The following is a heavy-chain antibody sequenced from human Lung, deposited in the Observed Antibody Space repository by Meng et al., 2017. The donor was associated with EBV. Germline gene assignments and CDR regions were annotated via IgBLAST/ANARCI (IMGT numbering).Heavy chain of an antibody. V-gene: IGHV4-34*01. D-gene: IGHD2-2*01. CDR3: ARGGTSSAPFDY. CDR2: INYSGIT. Sequence: HGQLAQWGAGLLKPSETLSLSCGVSGRSFSSSYWSWIRQPPGKGLEWIGQINYSGITNYNPSLKSRVTISVDTSKNQFSLSLNSVTAADTAVYYCARGGTSSAPFDYWGQETLVTVSS. J-gene: IGHJ4*02. CDR1: GRSFSSSY.